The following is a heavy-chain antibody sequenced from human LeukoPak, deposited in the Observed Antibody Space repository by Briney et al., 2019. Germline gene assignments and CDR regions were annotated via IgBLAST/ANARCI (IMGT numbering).Heavy chain of an antibody. CDR2: IDPSDSYT. Sequence: GESLKISCKGSGYTFTSYWISWVRQMPGKGLEWIGRIDPSDSYTNYSPSFQGHVTISADKSISTAYLQWSSLKASDTAMYYCARLVYSSSWYSYWGQGTLVTVSS. CDR3: ARLVYSSSWYSY. D-gene: IGHD6-6*01. V-gene: IGHV5-10-1*01. CDR1: GYTFTSYW. J-gene: IGHJ4*02.